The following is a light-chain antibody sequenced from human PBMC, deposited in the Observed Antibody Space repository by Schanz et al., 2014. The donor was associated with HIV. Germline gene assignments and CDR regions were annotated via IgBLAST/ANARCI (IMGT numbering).Light chain of an antibody. CDR2: GAS. J-gene: IGKJ2*01. V-gene: IGKV3-15*01. CDR3: QQYNDWPPSGT. Sequence: EIVLTQSPGTLSLSPGERATLSCRASQSVSSSYLAWYQQKPGQAPRLLIYGASTRATGVSVRFSGSGSGTEFTLTINSLQSEDFAVYYCQQYNDWPPSGTFGQGTKLEIK. CDR1: QSVSSSY.